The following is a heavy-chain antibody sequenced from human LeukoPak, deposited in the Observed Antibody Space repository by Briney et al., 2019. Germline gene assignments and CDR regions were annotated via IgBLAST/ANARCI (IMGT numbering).Heavy chain of an antibody. J-gene: IGHJ4*02. CDR1: GGSTSSYY. Sequence: SETLSLTCTVSGGSTSSYYWSWIRQPPGKGLEWIGEINHSGSTNYNPSLKSRVTISVDTSKNQFSLKLSSVTAADTAVYYCARHELGYCSGGSCPPNDYWGQGTLVTVSS. CDR2: INHSGST. CDR3: ARHELGYCSGGSCPPNDY. D-gene: IGHD2-15*01. V-gene: IGHV4-34*01.